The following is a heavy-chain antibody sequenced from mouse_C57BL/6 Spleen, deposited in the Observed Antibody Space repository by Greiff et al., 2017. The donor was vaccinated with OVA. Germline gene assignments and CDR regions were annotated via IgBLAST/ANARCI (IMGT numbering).Heavy chain of an antibody. CDR3: ARGRSGYFDV. Sequence: LQQSGAELVRPGSSVKLSCKDSYFAFMASAMPWVKQRPGRGLEWIGSFTMYSDATEYSENFKGKATLPANTSSSTASMELSSLTSEESAVYYCARGRSGYFDVWGTGTTVTVSS. J-gene: IGHJ1*03. V-gene: IGHV1-49*01. CDR2: FTMYSDAT. CDR1: YFAFMASA.